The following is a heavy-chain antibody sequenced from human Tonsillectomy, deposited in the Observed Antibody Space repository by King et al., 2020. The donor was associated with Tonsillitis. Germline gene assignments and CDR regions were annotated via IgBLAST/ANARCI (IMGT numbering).Heavy chain of an antibody. CDR3: ARYGLYYVFWGGYYKGEDY. V-gene: IGHV1-69*06. D-gene: IGHD3-3*01. CDR1: GGTFSSYA. CDR2: IIPIFGTA. Sequence: QLVQSGAEVKKPGSSVKVSCKASGGTFSSYAISWVRQAPGQGLEWMGGIIPIFGTANYAQKFQGRVTITADKSTSTAYMELSSLRSEDTAVYYCARYGLYYVFWGGYYKGEDYWGQGTLVTVSS. J-gene: IGHJ4*02.